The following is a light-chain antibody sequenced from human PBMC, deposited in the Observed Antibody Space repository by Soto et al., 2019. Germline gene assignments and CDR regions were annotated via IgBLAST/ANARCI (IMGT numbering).Light chain of an antibody. J-gene: IGLJ2*01. V-gene: IGLV7-46*01. CDR1: TGAVTGGHY. Sequence: QAVVTQEPSLTVSPGGTVTLTCGSSTGAVTGGHYAYWFQQKPGQAPRTLIYETSDKHSWTPARFSGSLLGGKAALTLSGAQPEDEADYYCFLSYSGARVFGGGTKLTVL. CDR3: FLSYSGARV. CDR2: ETS.